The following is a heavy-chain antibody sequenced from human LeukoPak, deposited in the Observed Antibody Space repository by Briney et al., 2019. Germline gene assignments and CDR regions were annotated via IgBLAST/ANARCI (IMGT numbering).Heavy chain of an antibody. V-gene: IGHV3-23*01. D-gene: IGHD2-8*01. Sequence: PGGSLRLSCAASGFTFSSYAMSWVRQAPGKGLEWVSAISGSGGSTYYADSVKGRFTISRDNSKNTLYLQMNGLRAEDTAVYFCARSQTNAVYYYGMDVWGQGTTVTVSS. CDR1: GFTFSSYA. CDR3: ARSQTNAVYYYGMDV. CDR2: ISGSGGST. J-gene: IGHJ6*02.